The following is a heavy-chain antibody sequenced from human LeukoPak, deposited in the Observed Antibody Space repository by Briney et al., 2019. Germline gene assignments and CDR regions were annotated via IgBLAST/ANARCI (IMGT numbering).Heavy chain of an antibody. Sequence: GGSLRLSCAVSGFTFSSYAMSWVRQAPGKGLEWVSAISGSGGATYYADSVKGRFTISRDSSNNTLYLQMNSLRAEDTAVYYCAKERRLGGGCSYGGFDYWGQGTLVTVSS. D-gene: IGHD5-18*01. CDR3: AKERRLGGGCSYGGFDY. CDR2: ISGSGGAT. V-gene: IGHV3-23*01. J-gene: IGHJ4*02. CDR1: GFTFSSYA.